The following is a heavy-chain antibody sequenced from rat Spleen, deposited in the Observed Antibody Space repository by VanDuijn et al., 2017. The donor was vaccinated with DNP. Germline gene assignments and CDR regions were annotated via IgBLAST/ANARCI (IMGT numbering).Heavy chain of an antibody. D-gene: IGHD1-4*01. CDR3: ARSRLPGYYPFAC. V-gene: IGHV5-19*01. CDR1: GFNFSYYG. CDR2: IRTSGSRA. Sequence: EVQLVDSGGDLVQPGRSLKLSCAASGFNFSYYGMHWIRQAPKKGLEWVATIRTSGSRAYYPDSVKVRFTISRDDAKSSLNLQMNSLKSEDTDTYYCARSRLPGYYPFACWGQGTLVTVSS. J-gene: IGHJ3*01.